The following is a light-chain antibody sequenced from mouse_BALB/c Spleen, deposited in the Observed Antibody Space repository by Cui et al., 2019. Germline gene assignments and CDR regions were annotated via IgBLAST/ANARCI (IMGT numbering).Light chain of an antibody. CDR2: SAS. CDR1: QNVGTN. Sequence: DIVMTQSQKFMSTSVGDRVSVTCKASQNVGTNVAWYQQKPGQSLKALIYSASYRYSGVPDRFTGSGSGTDFTLTISNVQSEDLAEYFCQQYNSYPFTFGSGTKLEIK. V-gene: IGKV6-15*01. J-gene: IGKJ4*01. CDR3: QQYNSYPFT.